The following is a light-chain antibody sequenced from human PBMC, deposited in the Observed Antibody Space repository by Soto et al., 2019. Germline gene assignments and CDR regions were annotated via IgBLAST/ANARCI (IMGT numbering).Light chain of an antibody. CDR3: LQDYNYPRT. CDR1: QDIRND. J-gene: IGKJ1*01. Sequence: AIQMTQSPSSLSASVGDRVIVTCRASQDIRNDLGWYQQKPGKAPKLLIFAASSLQTGVPSRFSGSGSGTDFTLTISSLQPEDFATYYCLQDYNYPRTFGQGTKVEIK. V-gene: IGKV1-6*01. CDR2: AAS.